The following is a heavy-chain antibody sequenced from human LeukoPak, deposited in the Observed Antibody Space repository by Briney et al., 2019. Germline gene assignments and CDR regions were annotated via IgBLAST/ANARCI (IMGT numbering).Heavy chain of an antibody. V-gene: IGHV1-69*13. Sequence: ASVKVSCKASGGTFSSYGISWVRQAPGQGLEWMGGIIPIFGTTNYAQTFQGRVTITADDSTTTAYMELRSLRSEDTAVYYCARDWSVLTGYYPENDYWGQGTLVTVSS. D-gene: IGHD3-9*01. CDR3: ARDWSVLTGYYPENDY. CDR2: IIPIFGTT. CDR1: GGTFSSYG. J-gene: IGHJ4*02.